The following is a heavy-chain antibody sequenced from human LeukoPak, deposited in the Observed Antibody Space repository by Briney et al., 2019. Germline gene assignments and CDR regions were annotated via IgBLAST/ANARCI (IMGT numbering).Heavy chain of an antibody. D-gene: IGHD1-1*01. Sequence: PSETLSLTCTVSGGSISSGGYYWSWIRQPPGKGLEWIGYIYHSGSTYYNPSLKSRVTIPVDRSKNQFSLKLSSVTAADTAVYYCARTGTRAALDAFDIWGQGTMVTVSS. CDR3: ARTGTRAALDAFDI. CDR1: GGSISSGGYY. CDR2: IYHSGST. V-gene: IGHV4-30-2*01. J-gene: IGHJ3*02.